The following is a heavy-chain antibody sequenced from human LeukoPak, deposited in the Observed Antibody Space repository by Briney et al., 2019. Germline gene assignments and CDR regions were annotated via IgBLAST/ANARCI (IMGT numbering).Heavy chain of an antibody. CDR2: ISHRGST. D-gene: IGHD6-19*01. CDR1: GGPISSGNYY. CDR3: AREGRAVASTFYFDY. Sequence: SETLSLTCTVSGGPISSGNYYWSWIRQPPGKGLEWIGYISHRGSTNYNPSLKTRVTMSVDTSKNQFSLKLSSVTGADTAVYFCAREGRAVASTFYFDYWGQGALVTVSS. V-gene: IGHV4-30-4*08. J-gene: IGHJ4*02.